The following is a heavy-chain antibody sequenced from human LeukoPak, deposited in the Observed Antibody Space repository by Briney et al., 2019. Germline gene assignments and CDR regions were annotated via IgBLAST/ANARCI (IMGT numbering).Heavy chain of an antibody. D-gene: IGHD5-18*01. Sequence: ASVKVSCKASGGTFSSYAISWVRQAPGQGLEWMGGIIPIFGTANYAQKFQGRVTITADESTSTAYMELSSLRSEDTAVYYCARDRIQLWLLDYYYYYYMDVWGKGTTVTVSS. V-gene: IGHV1-69*13. J-gene: IGHJ6*03. CDR3: ARDRIQLWLLDYYYYYYMDV. CDR1: GGTFSSYA. CDR2: IIPIFGTA.